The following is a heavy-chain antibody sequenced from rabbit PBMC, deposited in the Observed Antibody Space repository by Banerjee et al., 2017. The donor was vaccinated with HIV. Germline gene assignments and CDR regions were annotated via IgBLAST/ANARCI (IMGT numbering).Heavy chain of an antibody. V-gene: IGHV1S47*01. J-gene: IGHJ4*01. CDR2: IYPDYGST. CDR3: VRLFDL. Sequence: QEQLVESGGGLVTLGGSLKLSCKASGIDFSSYGISWVRQAPGKGLEWIAYIYPDYGSTDYASWVDGRFTISSHNAQNTVDLQMNSLTAADTATYFCVRLFDLWGQGTL. CDR1: GIDFSSYG.